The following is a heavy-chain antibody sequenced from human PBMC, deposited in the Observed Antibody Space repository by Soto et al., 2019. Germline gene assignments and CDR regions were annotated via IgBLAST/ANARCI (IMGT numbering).Heavy chain of an antibody. Sequence: PSETLSLTCTVSGGSISSSSSSWGWIRQPPGKGLEWLGIISYSGSTYYSQSLKSRVTISVDASKNLFSLKLSSVTAADTAVYYCARTYVTDVVVVPASKDYMDVWGKGTTVTVSS. D-gene: IGHD2-2*01. CDR3: ARTYVTDVVVVPASKDYMDV. V-gene: IGHV4-39*01. CDR1: GGSISSSSSS. CDR2: ISYSGST. J-gene: IGHJ6*03.